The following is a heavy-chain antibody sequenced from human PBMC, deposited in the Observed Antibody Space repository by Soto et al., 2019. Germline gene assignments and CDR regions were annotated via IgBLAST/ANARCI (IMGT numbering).Heavy chain of an antibody. D-gene: IGHD6-13*01. V-gene: IGHV3-9*01. J-gene: IGHJ4*02. CDR1: GFTFDDYA. CDR3: AKDRNTRVFIAAAGIYFDY. CDR2: ISWNSGSI. Sequence: EVQLVESGGGLVQPGRSLRLSCAASGFTFDDYAMHCVRQAPGKGLEWVSGISWNSGSIGYADSVKGRFTISRDNAKNSLYLQSIILGAEDTALYYCAKDRNTRVFIAAAGIYFDYWGQGTLVTVSS.